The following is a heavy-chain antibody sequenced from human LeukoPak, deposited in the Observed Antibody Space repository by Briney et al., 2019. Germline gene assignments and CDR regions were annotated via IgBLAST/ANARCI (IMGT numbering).Heavy chain of an antibody. CDR2: IYYSGST. CDR1: GGSISSGGYY. J-gene: IGHJ4*02. V-gene: IGHV4-31*03. Sequence: PSETLSLTYTVSGGSISSGGYYWSWIRQHPGKGLEWIGYIYYSGSTYYNPSLKSRVTISVDTSKNQFSLKLSSVTAADTAVYYCARGLVDNWNYSELDYWGQGTLVTVSS. CDR3: ARGLVDNWNYSELDY. D-gene: IGHD1-7*01.